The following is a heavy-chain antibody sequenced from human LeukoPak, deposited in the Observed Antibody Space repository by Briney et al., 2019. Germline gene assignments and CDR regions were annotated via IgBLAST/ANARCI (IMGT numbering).Heavy chain of an antibody. J-gene: IGHJ4*02. CDR2: INSDGSST. CDR1: GFTFSSYG. V-gene: IGHV3-74*01. Sequence: PGGSLRLSCAASGFTFSSYGMHWVRQTPGKGPVWVSRINSDGSSTSYADSVKGRFTISRDNAKNTLYLQMNSLRAEDTAVYYCARGNSHSFDYWGKGALVTVSS. D-gene: IGHD4-11*01. CDR3: ARGNSHSFDY.